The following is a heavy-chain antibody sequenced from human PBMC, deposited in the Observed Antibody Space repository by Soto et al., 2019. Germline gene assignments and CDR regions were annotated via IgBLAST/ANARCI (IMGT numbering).Heavy chain of an antibody. CDR3: AKDLINEGYSSGQYFQH. CDR1: GFTFSSYA. D-gene: IGHD6-25*01. V-gene: IGHV3-23*01. CDR2: ISGSGGST. J-gene: IGHJ1*01. Sequence: VQLLESGGGLVQPGGSLRLSCAASGFTFSSYAMSWVRQAPGKGLEWVSAISGSGGSTYYADSVKGRFTISRDNSKNTLYLQMNSLRAEDTAVYYCAKDLINEGYSSGQYFQHWGQGTLVTVSS.